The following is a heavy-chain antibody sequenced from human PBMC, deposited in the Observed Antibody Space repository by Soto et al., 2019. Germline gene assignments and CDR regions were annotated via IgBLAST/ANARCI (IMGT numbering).Heavy chain of an antibody. CDR1: GGSISSSSYY. J-gene: IGHJ6*02. CDR2: IYYSGST. D-gene: IGHD6-13*01. CDR3: ARDSSSWYYGMDV. V-gene: IGHV4-39*02. Sequence: KPSETLSLTCTVSGGSISSSSYYWGWIRQPPGKGLEWIGSIYYSGSTYYNPSLKSRVTISVDTSKNQFSLKLSSVTAADTAVYYCARDSSSWYYGMDVWGQGTTVTVS.